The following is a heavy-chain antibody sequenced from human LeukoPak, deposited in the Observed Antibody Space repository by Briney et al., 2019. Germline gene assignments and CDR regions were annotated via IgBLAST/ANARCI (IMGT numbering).Heavy chain of an antibody. CDR2: IYYGGNT. D-gene: IGHD2-15*01. J-gene: IGHJ4*02. Sequence: SETLSLTCTVSGGSISSSSYYWGWIRQPPGKGLEWIGSIYYGGNTYYNPSLKSRVTISVDTSKNQFSLKLSSVTAADTAVYYCARLTRISHFDYWGQGTLVTVSS. CDR3: ARLTRISHFDY. CDR1: GGSISSSSYY. V-gene: IGHV4-39*01.